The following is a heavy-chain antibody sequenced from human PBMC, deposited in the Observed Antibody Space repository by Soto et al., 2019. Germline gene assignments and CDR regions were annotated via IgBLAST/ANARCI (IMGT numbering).Heavy chain of an antibody. CDR3: ARAIRSSWNDAFNI. CDR2: SNHGGST. D-gene: IGHD6-13*01. J-gene: IGHJ3*02. CDR1: GASFSNYY. V-gene: IGHV4-34*01. Sequence: SETLSLTCAVYGASFSNYYWSWLRHPPGKGLEWIGESNHGGSTNYNPSLKSRVAMSIDTHKTQLSLKLTYVPAADTAIHSCARAIRSSWNDAFNIWGQGTMVTVSS.